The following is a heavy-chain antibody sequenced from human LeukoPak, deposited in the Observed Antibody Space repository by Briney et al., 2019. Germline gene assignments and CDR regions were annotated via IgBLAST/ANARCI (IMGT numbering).Heavy chain of an antibody. J-gene: IGHJ6*02. CDR1: GGSISSYY. CDR2: IYTSGST. D-gene: IGHD2-2*01. Sequence: SETLSLTCTVSGGSISSYYWSWIRQPAGKGLEWIGRIYTSGSTNYNPSLKSRVTMSVDTSKNQFSLKLSSVTAADTAVYYCARDPSSSSYYGMDVWGQGTTVTVSS. CDR3: ARDPSSSSYYGMDV. V-gene: IGHV4-4*07.